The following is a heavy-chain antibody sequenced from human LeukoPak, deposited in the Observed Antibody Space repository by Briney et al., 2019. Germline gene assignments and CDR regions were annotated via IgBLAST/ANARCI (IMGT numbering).Heavy chain of an antibody. CDR1: GGSFSGYY. D-gene: IGHD2-2*01. Sequence: PSETLSLTCAVYGGSFSGYYWSWIRQPPGKGLEWIGEIKHSGSTNYNPSLKSRVTISVDTSKNQFSLKLSSVTAADTAVYYCARATNCSSTSCDRINWFDPWGQGTLVTVSS. J-gene: IGHJ5*02. CDR3: ARATNCSSTSCDRINWFDP. V-gene: IGHV4-34*01. CDR2: IKHSGST.